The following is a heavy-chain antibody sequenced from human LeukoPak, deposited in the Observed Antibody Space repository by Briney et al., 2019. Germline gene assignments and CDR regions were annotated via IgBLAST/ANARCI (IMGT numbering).Heavy chain of an antibody. CDR3: ARDPTGSGSYFY. CDR1: GFTFSRFG. D-gene: IGHD1-26*01. CDR2: ISGSGGST. V-gene: IGHV3-23*01. Sequence: GGSLRLSCEASGFTFSRFGMTWVRQAPGKGLEWVSAISGSGGSTYYADSVKGRFTISRDNSKNTLYLQMNSLRAEDTAVYYCARDPTGSGSYFYWGQGTLVTVSS. J-gene: IGHJ4*02.